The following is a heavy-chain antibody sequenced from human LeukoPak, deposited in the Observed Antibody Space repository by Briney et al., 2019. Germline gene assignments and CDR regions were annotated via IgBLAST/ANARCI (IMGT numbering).Heavy chain of an antibody. CDR1: GYTFNGYY. D-gene: IGHD3-22*01. J-gene: IGHJ4*02. V-gene: IGHV1-2*02. CDR3: AREGGRGYYDSSGYYLYY. Sequence: ASVKVSCKASGYTFNGYYKHWVRQAPGQGLEWMGWINPNSGGTNYAQKFQGRVTMTRDTSISTAYMELSRLRSDDTAVYYCAREGGRGYYDSSGYYLYYWGQGTLVTVSS. CDR2: INPNSGGT.